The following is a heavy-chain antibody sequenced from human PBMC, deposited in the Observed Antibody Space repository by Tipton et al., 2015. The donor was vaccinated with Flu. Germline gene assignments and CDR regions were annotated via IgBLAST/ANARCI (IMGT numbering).Heavy chain of an antibody. D-gene: IGHD3-10*01. CDR3: AKSGLEGRDAGYYFDY. J-gene: IGHJ4*02. Sequence: SLRLSCAASGFTFSIYAMSWVRQAPGKGLEWVSAISGSGGSTYYADSVKGRFTISRDNSKNTLYLQMNSLRAEDTAVYYCAKSGLEGRDAGYYFDYWGQGTLVTVSS. V-gene: IGHV3-23*01. CDR1: GFTFSIYA. CDR2: ISGSGGST.